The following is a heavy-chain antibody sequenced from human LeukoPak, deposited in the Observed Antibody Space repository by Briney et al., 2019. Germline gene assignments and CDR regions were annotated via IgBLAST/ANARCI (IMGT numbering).Heavy chain of an antibody. CDR1: GFTFSSYE. D-gene: IGHD1-26*01. J-gene: IGHJ4*02. CDR2: IWYDGSNK. V-gene: IGHV3-33*08. CDR3: ARESNSGSYSYYFDY. Sequence: GGSLRLSCAASGFTFSSYEMNWVRQAPGKGLEWVAVIWYDGSNKYYADSVKGRFTISRDNSKNTLYLQMNSLRAEDTAVYYCARESNSGSYSYYFDYWGQGTLVTVSS.